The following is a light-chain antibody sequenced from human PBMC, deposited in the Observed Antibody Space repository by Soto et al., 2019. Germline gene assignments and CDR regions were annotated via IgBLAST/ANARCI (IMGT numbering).Light chain of an antibody. CDR1: QSVLYSSNNKNY. CDR3: QQYYSNPLT. V-gene: IGKV4-1*01. J-gene: IGKJ4*01. Sequence: DIVMTQSPDSLAVSLGERATINCKSSQSVLYSSNNKNYLTWYQQKPGQPPRLLINWASTRESGVPERFSGSGSGTDFTLTISSLQAEDVAVYYCQQYYSNPLTFGGGTKVDIK. CDR2: WAS.